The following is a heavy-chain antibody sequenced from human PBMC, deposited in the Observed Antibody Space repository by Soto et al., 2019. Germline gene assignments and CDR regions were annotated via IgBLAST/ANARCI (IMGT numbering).Heavy chain of an antibody. CDR1: GGSISSYY. D-gene: IGHD4-17*01. J-gene: IGHJ4*02. Sequence: SETLSLTCTVSGGSISSYYWSWIRQPPGKGLEWIGYIYYSGSTNYNPSLKSRVTISVDTSKNQFSLKLSSVTAADTAVYYCARARDYGDYFDYWGQGTLVTVS. CDR2: IYYSGST. V-gene: IGHV4-59*01. CDR3: ARARDYGDYFDY.